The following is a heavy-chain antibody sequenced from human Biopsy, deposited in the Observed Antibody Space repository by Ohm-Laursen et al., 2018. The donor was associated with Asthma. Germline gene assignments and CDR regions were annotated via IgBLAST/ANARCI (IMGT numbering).Heavy chain of an antibody. CDR3: ARVDGVVEPATRMGGMDV. D-gene: IGHD2-15*01. Sequence: SLRLSCAASGFTFSTYVMSWVRQAPGKGLEWVSGITGGGAITYYADSVKGRFTISRDDSKNTLDLQMNSLSAEDSAVYYCARVDGVVEPATRMGGMDVWGQGTTVTVSS. CDR1: GFTFSTYV. V-gene: IGHV3-23*01. J-gene: IGHJ6*02. CDR2: ITGGGAIT.